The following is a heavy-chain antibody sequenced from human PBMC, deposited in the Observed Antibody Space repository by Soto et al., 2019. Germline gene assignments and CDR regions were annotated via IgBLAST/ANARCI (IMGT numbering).Heavy chain of an antibody. J-gene: IGHJ4*02. CDR3: ARDSASADIVATTQALDY. CDR2: INPSGGST. CDR1: GYAFTIYY. Sequence: ASVKVSCKASGYAFTIYYMHWVRQAPGQGLEWMGIINPSGGSTSYAQKFQGRVTMTRDTSTSTVYMELSSLRSEDTAVYYCARDSASADIVATTQALDYWGQGTLVTVSS. D-gene: IGHD5-12*01. V-gene: IGHV1-46*03.